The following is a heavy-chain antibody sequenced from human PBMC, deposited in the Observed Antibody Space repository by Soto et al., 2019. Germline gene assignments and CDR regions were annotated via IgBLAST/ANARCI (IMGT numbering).Heavy chain of an antibody. CDR2: ISGSGGST. V-gene: IGHV3-23*01. Sequence: GGSLRLSCAASGFTFSSYAMSWVRQAPGKGLEWVSAISGSGGSTYYADSVKGRFTISRDNSKNTLYLQMNSLRAEDTAVYYCAKGDGQQLVEGWFDPWGQGTLVTVSS. J-gene: IGHJ5*02. CDR1: GFTFSSYA. D-gene: IGHD6-13*01. CDR3: AKGDGQQLVEGWFDP.